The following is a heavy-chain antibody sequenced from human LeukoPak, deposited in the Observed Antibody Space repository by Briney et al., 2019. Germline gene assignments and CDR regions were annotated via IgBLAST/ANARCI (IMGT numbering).Heavy chain of an antibody. CDR3: ARHAYGYNYGI. Sequence: SSETLSLTCTVSGGSISSYYWSWIRQPPGKGLEWIGYIYYSGSTNYNPSLKSRVTISVDTSKNQFSLKLSSVTAADTAVYYCARHAYGYNYGIWGQGTLVTVSS. CDR1: GGSISSYY. CDR2: IYYSGST. D-gene: IGHD5-18*01. J-gene: IGHJ4*02. V-gene: IGHV4-59*08.